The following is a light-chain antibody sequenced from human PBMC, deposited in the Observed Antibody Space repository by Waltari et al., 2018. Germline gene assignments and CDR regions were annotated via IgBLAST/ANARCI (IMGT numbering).Light chain of an antibody. CDR1: SLRSYY. V-gene: IGLV3-19*01. Sequence: SSELTQDPAVSVAMGQTVRITCHGASLRSYYASGYQQRPGQAPILVMYDKNNRPSGVPDRFSGSSSDNTASLTITGAQAEDEASYYCHSRDASGVGGSFGGGTKLTVL. CDR3: HSRDASGVGGS. CDR2: DKN. J-gene: IGLJ2*01.